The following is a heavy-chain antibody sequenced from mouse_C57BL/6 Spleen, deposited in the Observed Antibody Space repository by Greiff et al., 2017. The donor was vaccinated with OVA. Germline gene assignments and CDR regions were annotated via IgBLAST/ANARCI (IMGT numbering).Heavy chain of an antibody. J-gene: IGHJ3*01. D-gene: IGHD2-4*01. CDR2: IDPETGGT. CDR3: TRGLRRVFFAY. V-gene: IGHV1-15*01. Sequence: VQLQQSGAELVRPGASVTLSCKASGYTFTDYEMHWVKQTPVHGLEWIGAIDPETGGTAYNQKFKGKAILTADKSSSTAYMELRSLTSEDSAVYYCTRGLRRVFFAYWGQGTLVTVSA. CDR1: GYTFTDYE.